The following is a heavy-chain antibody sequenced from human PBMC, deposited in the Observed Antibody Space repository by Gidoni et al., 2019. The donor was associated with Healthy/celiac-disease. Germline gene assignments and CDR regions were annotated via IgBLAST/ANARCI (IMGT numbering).Heavy chain of an antibody. CDR3: AKDDVTMVRGVITGAFDY. CDR1: GFTFSSYA. J-gene: IGHJ4*02. V-gene: IGHV3-23*01. D-gene: IGHD3-10*01. CDR2: ISGSGGST. Sequence: EVQLLESGGGLVQPGGSLRLSCAASGFTFSSYAMSWVRQAPGKGLEWVSAISGSGGSTYYADSVKGRFTISRDNSKNTLYLQMNSLRAEDTAVYYCAKDDVTMVRGVITGAFDYWGQGTLVTVSS.